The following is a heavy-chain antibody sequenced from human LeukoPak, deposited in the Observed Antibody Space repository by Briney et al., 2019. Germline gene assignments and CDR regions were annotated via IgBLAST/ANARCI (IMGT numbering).Heavy chain of an antibody. CDR2: TRNKARSYTT. Sequence: GGSLRLSCAGSGFPFSDHYMDWVRQAPGKGLEWVGRTRNKARSYTTDYAASVKGRFTISRDASKNSVYLQMNSLKTEDTAVYYCARRSEVPGPDDYWGQGTLVTVSS. D-gene: IGHD2-15*01. V-gene: IGHV3-72*01. CDR3: ARRSEVPGPDDY. J-gene: IGHJ4*02. CDR1: GFPFSDHY.